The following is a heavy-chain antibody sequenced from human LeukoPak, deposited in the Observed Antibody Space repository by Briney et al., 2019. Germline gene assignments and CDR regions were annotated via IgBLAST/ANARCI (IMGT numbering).Heavy chain of an antibody. J-gene: IGHJ4*02. CDR2: ISYDGSNK. Sequence: PGRSLRLSCVASGFTFSSYAMHWVRQAPGKGLEWVAVISYDGSNKYYADSVKGRFTISRDNSKNTLYLQMNSLRAEDTAVYYCARGQARGYSYGYFAGDFDYWGQGTLVTVSS. CDR3: ARGQARGYSYGYFAGDFDY. V-gene: IGHV3-30*04. D-gene: IGHD5-18*01. CDR1: GFTFSSYA.